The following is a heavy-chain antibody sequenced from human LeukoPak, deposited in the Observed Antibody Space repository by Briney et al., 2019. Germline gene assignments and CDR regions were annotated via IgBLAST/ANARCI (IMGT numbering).Heavy chain of an antibody. D-gene: IGHD1-26*01. Sequence: GGSLRLSCAVSGFSFRSYWMSWVRQAPGKGLEWVANIKQDGNEKYYVDSVKGRFTISRDNAKNALYLQMSSLRAEDTALYYCARDGYTGSYYDFRGQGTLVTVSS. CDR1: GFSFRSYW. CDR2: IKQDGNEK. J-gene: IGHJ4*02. CDR3: ARDGYTGSYYDF. V-gene: IGHV3-7*01.